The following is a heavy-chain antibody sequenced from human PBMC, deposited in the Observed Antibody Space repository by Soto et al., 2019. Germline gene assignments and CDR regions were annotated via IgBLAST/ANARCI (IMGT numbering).Heavy chain of an antibody. Sequence: ASVKVSCKASGGTFSSYTISWVRQAPGQGLEWMGRIIPILGIANYAQKFQGRVTITADKSTSTAYMELSSLRSEDTAVYYCARNGPRRGYSGYDFLGYWGQGTLVTVSS. V-gene: IGHV1-69*02. D-gene: IGHD5-12*01. CDR2: IIPILGIA. J-gene: IGHJ4*02. CDR3: ARNGPRRGYSGYDFLGY. CDR1: GGTFSSYT.